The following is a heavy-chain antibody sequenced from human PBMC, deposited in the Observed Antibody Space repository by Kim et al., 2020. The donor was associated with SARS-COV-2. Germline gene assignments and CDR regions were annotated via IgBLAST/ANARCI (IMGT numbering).Heavy chain of an antibody. J-gene: IGHJ3*01. CDR1: GFTFSSYW. D-gene: IGHD3-22*01. Sequence: GGSLRLSCAASGFTFSSYWMHWVRQAPGKGLVWVSRINSDGSSTSYADSVKGRFTISRDNAKNTLYLQMNSLRAEDTAVYYCASLGYDMLIDWEVWGQGTMVTVSS. CDR2: INSDGSST. V-gene: IGHV3-74*01. CDR3: ASLGYDMLIDWEV.